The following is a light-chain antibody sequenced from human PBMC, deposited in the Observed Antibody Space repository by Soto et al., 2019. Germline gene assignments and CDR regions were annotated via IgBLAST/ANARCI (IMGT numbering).Light chain of an antibody. V-gene: IGLV2-14*01. J-gene: IGLJ3*02. Sequence: QSALTQPASVSGSPGQSITISCTGTSSDVGGYNYVSWYQQHPGKAPKLMIYDVSNRPSGVSNRFSGPKSGNTASLTISGLQAEDEADYYCGSYTSSSTLVFGGGTKLTVL. CDR3: GSYTSSSTLV. CDR2: DVS. CDR1: SSDVGGYNY.